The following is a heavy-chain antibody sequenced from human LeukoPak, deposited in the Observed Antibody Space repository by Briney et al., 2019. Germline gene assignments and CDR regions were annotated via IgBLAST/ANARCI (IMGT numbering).Heavy chain of an antibody. Sequence: PSETLSLTCAVYGGSFSGYYWSWIRQPPGKGLEWIGEINHSGSTNYNPSLKSRVTISVDTSKNQFSLKLSSVTAADTAVYYCARILATKGYYDSSGYSDYWGQGTLVTVSS. D-gene: IGHD3-22*01. CDR3: ARILATKGYYDSSGYSDY. CDR1: GGSFSGYY. CDR2: INHSGST. V-gene: IGHV4-34*01. J-gene: IGHJ4*02.